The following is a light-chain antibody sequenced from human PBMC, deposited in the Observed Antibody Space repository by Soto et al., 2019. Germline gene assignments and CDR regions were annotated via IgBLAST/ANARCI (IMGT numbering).Light chain of an antibody. CDR3: AACDDSLNGHV. Sequence: QSVLTQPHSASGTPGQRVTISCSGSSFNIGTNSVHWFQQLPGTAPKVLIYSSTQRPSGVPERFSGSKSGTSASLAISELQSEDEADYYCAACDDSLNGHVFGTGTKVT. J-gene: IGLJ1*01. CDR1: SFNIGTNS. V-gene: IGLV1-44*01. CDR2: SST.